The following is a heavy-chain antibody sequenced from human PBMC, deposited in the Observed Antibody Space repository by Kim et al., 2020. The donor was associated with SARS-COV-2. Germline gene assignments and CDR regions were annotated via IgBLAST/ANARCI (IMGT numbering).Heavy chain of an antibody. V-gene: IGHV1-46*01. CDR2: INPSGGST. D-gene: IGHD2-2*01. J-gene: IGHJ4*02. CDR3: ARPGYCSSTSCPFYFDY. Sequence: ASVKVSCKASGYTFTSYYMHWVRQAPGQGLEWMGIINPSGGSTSYAQKFQGRVTMTRDTSTSTVYMELSSLRSEDTAVYYCARPGYCSSTSCPFYFDYWGQGTLVTVSS. CDR1: GYTFTSYY.